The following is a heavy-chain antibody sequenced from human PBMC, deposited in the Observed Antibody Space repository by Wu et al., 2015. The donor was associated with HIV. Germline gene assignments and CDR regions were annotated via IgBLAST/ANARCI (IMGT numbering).Heavy chain of an antibody. V-gene: IGHV1-24*01. CDR3: ATVIRMIRGVIGSHAFDI. J-gene: IGHJ3*02. D-gene: IGHD3-10*01. CDR1: ESRLTDLS. Sequence: HVQLEQSGAVVRKPGASVRVSCKVSESRLTDLSIHWVRQSHGRGLEWMGGFDPEDRETIYPQKFQGRVTMTEDTSADTAYMELSSLRSEDTAIYYCATVIRMIRGVIGSHAFDIWGRGTMVTVSS. CDR2: FDPEDRET.